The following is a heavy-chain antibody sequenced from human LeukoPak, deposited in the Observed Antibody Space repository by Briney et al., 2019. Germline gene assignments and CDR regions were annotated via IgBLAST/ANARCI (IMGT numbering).Heavy chain of an antibody. CDR1: GGSISSGDYS. V-gene: IGHV4-30-2*01. CDR2: IYHSGST. Sequence: SQTLSLTCAVSGGSISSGDYSWSWIRQPPELGLVWFGNIYHSGSTYYKQSLKSRVTMSVDRSKNQFSQKLSLVTAADTAVYYCARSGYDSSGYFWDWFDPWGQGTLVTVSS. D-gene: IGHD3-22*01. CDR3: ARSGYDSSGYFWDWFDP. J-gene: IGHJ5*02.